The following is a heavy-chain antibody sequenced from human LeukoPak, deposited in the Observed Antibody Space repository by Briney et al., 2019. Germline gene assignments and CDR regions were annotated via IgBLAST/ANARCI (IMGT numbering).Heavy chain of an antibody. J-gene: IGHJ3*02. Sequence: GGSLRLSCAASGFTFSNYGMHWVRQAPAKGLEWVAFIRYDGSNKYYADSVKGRFTISRDNSKNTLFLQMNSLRAEATAVYYCAKDLAVAGSDAFDIWGQGTMLTVSS. CDR1: GFTFSNYG. D-gene: IGHD6-19*01. V-gene: IGHV3-30*02. CDR2: IRYDGSNK. CDR3: AKDLAVAGSDAFDI.